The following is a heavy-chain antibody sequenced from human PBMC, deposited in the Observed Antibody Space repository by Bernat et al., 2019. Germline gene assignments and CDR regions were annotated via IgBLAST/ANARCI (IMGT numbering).Heavy chain of an antibody. Sequence: EVQLVESGGGLVQPGGSLRLSCAASGFTFSSYWMHWVRQAPGKGLVWVSRINSDGSSTSYADAVKGRFTISRDNAKNTLYLKMNSLRAEDTAVYYCTVDTAMVVKYYYYYMDVWGKGTTVTVSS. CDR2: INSDGSST. J-gene: IGHJ6*03. V-gene: IGHV3-74*01. D-gene: IGHD5-18*01. CDR1: GFTFSSYW. CDR3: TVDTAMVVKYYYYYMDV.